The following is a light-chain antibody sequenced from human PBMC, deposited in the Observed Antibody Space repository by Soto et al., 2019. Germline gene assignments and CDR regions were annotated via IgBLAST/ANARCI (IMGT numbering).Light chain of an antibody. Sequence: EIVLTQSPVTLSVTPGERATLSCRASQSVSSDLAWYQQTPGQAPRLLIYSASSRATGLPARFSGSGSGTEFTLAISSLQSEDVAVYFCQQYNIWPWTFGHGTKVEIK. V-gene: IGKV3-15*01. CDR3: QQYNIWPWT. CDR2: SAS. J-gene: IGKJ1*01. CDR1: QSVSSD.